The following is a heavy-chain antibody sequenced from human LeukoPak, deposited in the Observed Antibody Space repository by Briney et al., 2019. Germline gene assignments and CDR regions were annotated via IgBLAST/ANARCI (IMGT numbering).Heavy chain of an antibody. Sequence: GGSLRLSCSASGFTFSSYAMHWVRQAPEKGLEYVSAISSNGGSTYYADSVKGRFTISRDNSKNTLYLQMSSLRAEDTAVYYCVKDSGYDFLDYWGQGTLVTVSS. V-gene: IGHV3-64D*06. J-gene: IGHJ4*02. CDR1: GFTFSSYA. D-gene: IGHD5-12*01. CDR3: VKDSGYDFLDY. CDR2: ISSNGGST.